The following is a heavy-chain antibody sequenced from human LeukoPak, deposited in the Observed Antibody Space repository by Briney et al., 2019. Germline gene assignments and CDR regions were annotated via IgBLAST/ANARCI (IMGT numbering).Heavy chain of an antibody. CDR1: GYTFTSYD. CDR2: IIPIFGTA. V-gene: IGHV1-69*06. D-gene: IGHD6-6*01. CDR3: ARGRADAGTRYSSSTLDYYYYYMDV. J-gene: IGHJ6*03. Sequence: GASVKVSCTASGYTFTSYDINWVRQATGQGLEWMGGIIPIFGTANYAQKFQGRVTITADKSTSTAYMELSSLRSEDTAVYYCARGRADAGTRYSSSTLDYYYYYMDVWGKGTTVTVSS.